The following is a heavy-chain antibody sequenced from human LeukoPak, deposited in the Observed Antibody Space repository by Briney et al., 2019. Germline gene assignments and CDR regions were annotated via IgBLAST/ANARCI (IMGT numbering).Heavy chain of an antibody. V-gene: IGHV3-23*01. D-gene: IGHD2-15*01. CDR2: IYGSDDKT. CDR3: AKTQGYYDA. J-gene: IGHJ5*02. Sequence: GGSLRLSCVASGFTFSNYAMSWFRQAPGKGLELVSGIYGSDDKTVYGDAVKGRFTISRDNSKNTLYLQMNSLRADDTAVYYCAKTQGYYDAWGQGALVTVSS. CDR1: GFTFSNYA.